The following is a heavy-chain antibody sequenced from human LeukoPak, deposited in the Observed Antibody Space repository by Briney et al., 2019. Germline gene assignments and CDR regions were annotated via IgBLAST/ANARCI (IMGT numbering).Heavy chain of an antibody. D-gene: IGHD4-17*01. CDR1: GGSISYYY. J-gene: IGHJ4*02. V-gene: IGHV4-4*07. CDR2: LYTSGST. CDR3: ARGTVTTLFDY. Sequence: SETLSLTCFVTGGSISYYYWRWIRQPAGKGLEWIGHLYTSGSTDYNPSLKSRVTMSVDTSKNQFALKRRCVTAADTAVYYWARGTVTTLFDYWGEGTLVSVSS.